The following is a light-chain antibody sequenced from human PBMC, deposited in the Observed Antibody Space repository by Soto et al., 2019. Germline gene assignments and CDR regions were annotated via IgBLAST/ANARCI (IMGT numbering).Light chain of an antibody. CDR2: GAS. CDR1: QSVSSSY. CDR3: QTDT. Sequence: PGERVTLSCRASQSVSSSYLTWYQQKPGQAPRLLIYGASTRATSIPARFSGSGSGTDFTLTISSLQPEDFAVYYCQTDTFGQGTKLEIK. V-gene: IGKV3D-7*01. J-gene: IGKJ2*01.